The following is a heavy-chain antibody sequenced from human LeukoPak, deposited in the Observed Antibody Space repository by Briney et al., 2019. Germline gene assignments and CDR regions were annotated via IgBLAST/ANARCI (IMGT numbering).Heavy chain of an antibody. CDR1: GYTFTGYY. Sequence: ASVKVSCKASGYTFTGYYMHWVRQAPGQGLEWMGWINPNSGGTNYAQKFQGRVTMTRDTSISTAYMELSRLGSDDTAVYYCARGDPSIVVVPAAGYNWFDPWGQGTLVTVSS. D-gene: IGHD2-2*01. V-gene: IGHV1-2*02. J-gene: IGHJ5*02. CDR3: ARGDPSIVVVPAAGYNWFDP. CDR2: INPNSGGT.